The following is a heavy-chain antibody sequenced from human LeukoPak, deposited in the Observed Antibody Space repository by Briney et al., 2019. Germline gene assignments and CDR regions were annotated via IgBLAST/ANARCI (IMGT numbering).Heavy chain of an antibody. CDR2: ITWNSRVK. CDR3: ARDRLEAVTDDDYFDY. J-gene: IGHJ4*02. Sequence: GGSLRLSCAASGFTFDNLAMHWVRQAPGKGLEWVSGITWNSRVKTYTPSVKGRFTISRDNSKNTVYFQMNSLRAEDTGVYYCARDRLEAVTDDDYFDYWGQGTLVTVSS. V-gene: IGHV3-9*01. CDR1: GFTFDNLA. D-gene: IGHD2-21*02.